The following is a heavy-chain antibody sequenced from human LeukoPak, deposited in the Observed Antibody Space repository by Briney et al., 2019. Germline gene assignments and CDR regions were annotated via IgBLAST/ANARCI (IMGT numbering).Heavy chain of an antibody. J-gene: IGHJ6*02. CDR1: GFIFSNYA. D-gene: IGHD3-10*01. CDR3: ARRWLGDPYGMDV. V-gene: IGHV3-23*01. CDR2: IGGVSESF. Sequence: GGSLRLSCAASGFIFSNYAMTWVRQAPGKGLEWFSIIGGVSESFYYADSVKGRFTVSRDNSKDTLYLQINSLRDEDTAVYYCARRWLGDPYGMDVWGQGTTVSVSS.